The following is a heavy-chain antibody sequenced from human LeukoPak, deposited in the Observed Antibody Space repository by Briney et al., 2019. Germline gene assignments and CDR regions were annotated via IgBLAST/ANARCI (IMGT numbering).Heavy chain of an antibody. V-gene: IGHV3-21*01. CDR1: GFTFSSYS. D-gene: IGHD3-10*01. J-gene: IGHJ4*02. CDR2: ISSSSSYI. Sequence: KTGGSLRLSCAASGFTFSSYSMNWVRQAPGKGLEWVSSISSSSSYIYYADSVKGRFTISRDNAKNSLYLQMDSLRAEDTAVYYCARETMPRGVMPDYWGQGTLVTVSS. CDR3: ARETMPRGVMPDY.